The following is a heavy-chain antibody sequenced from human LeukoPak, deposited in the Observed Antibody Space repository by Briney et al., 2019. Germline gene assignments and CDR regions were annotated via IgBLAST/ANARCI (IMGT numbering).Heavy chain of an antibody. CDR2: ISGDNANT. CDR3: ARHLRVGATVLSSFNF. D-gene: IGHD1-26*01. CDR1: GYTFTNYG. J-gene: IGHJ4*02. Sequence: ASVTVSCKASGYTFTNYGISWVRQAPGQGLEWMGWISGDNANTNYARKVQGRVTMTTDTSTSTAYMELRSLRSDDTAIYYCARHLRVGATVLSSFNFWGQGTLVTVSS. V-gene: IGHV1-18*01.